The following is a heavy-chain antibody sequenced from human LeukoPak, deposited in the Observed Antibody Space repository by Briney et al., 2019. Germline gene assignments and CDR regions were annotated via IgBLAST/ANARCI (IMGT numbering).Heavy chain of an antibody. CDR3: ARAVGATSPLGY. Sequence: SETLSLTCTVSGGSISSYYWSWIRQPPGKGLEWIGYIYYSGSTNYNPSLKNRVTISVDTSKNQFSLKLSSVTAADTAVYYCARAVGATSPLGYWGQGTLVTVSS. CDR1: GGSISSYY. D-gene: IGHD1-26*01. CDR2: IYYSGST. J-gene: IGHJ4*02. V-gene: IGHV4-59*01.